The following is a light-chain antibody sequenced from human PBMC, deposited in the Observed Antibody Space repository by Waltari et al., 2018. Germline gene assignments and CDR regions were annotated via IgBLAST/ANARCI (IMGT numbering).Light chain of an antibody. CDR1: QSLLYTSNHKNY. Sequence: DVVMTQSPDSLAVSLGERATINCKSSQSLLYTSNHKNYLAWYQQKPGQPPKILIYWASIRESWVPDRFSGSGSGTDFTLTISGLQAEDVASYFCLQYLHTPRTFGQGTKVEIK. CDR2: WAS. J-gene: IGKJ1*01. CDR3: LQYLHTPRT. V-gene: IGKV4-1*01.